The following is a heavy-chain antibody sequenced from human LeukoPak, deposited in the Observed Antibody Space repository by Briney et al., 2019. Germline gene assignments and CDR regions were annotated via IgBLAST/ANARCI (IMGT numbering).Heavy chain of an antibody. J-gene: IGHJ6*02. CDR2: ISSSSSYI. D-gene: IGHD3-16*01. Sequence: GGSLRLSCAASGCTFSSYSMNWVRQAPGKGLEWVSSISSSSSYIYYADSVKGRFTISRDNAKNSLYLQMNSLRAEDTAVYYCARDRVIARMGDPYGMDVWGQGTTVTVSS. V-gene: IGHV3-21*01. CDR1: GCTFSSYS. CDR3: ARDRVIARMGDPYGMDV.